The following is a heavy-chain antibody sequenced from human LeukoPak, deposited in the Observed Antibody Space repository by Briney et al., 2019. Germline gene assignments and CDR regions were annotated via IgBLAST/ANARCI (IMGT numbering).Heavy chain of an antibody. V-gene: IGHV3-23*01. D-gene: IGHD1-26*01. CDR3: AKDRGVVGATNGYFDY. J-gene: IGHJ4*02. Sequence: GGSLRLSCAASGFTFNSYAMSWVRQAPGKGLEWVSAISARGGTTYYADSVKGRFTISRDNSKNTLYLQMNSLRAEDTAVYYCAKDRGVVGATNGYFDYWGQGTLVTVSS. CDR2: ISARGGTT. CDR1: GFTFNSYA.